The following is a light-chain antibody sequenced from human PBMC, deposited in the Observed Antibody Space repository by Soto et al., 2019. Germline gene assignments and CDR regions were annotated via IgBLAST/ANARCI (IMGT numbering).Light chain of an antibody. CDR1: QTLLYRNGNNY. CDR3: MQALQSPAT. V-gene: IGKV2-28*01. CDR2: LAS. J-gene: IGKJ4*01. Sequence: DIVMTQSPVSLPVTPGESASISCRSSQTLLYRNGNNYLNWYLQKPGQSPQLLIFLASTRASGVPDRISGSGSGTDFTLRISRVEAEDVGVYYCMQALQSPATFGGGTKVEIK.